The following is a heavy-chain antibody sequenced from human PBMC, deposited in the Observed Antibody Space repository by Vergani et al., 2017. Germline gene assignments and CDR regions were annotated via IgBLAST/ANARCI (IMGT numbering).Heavy chain of an antibody. Sequence: EVQLLQSGAEVKKPGESLKISCKRSGYSFTSYWIGWVRQMPGKGLEWMGLIYPGDSDTRYSPSFQGQVTISADKSSNTTYLQWGSLKASDTAMYYCAGRQQLVPYADDYWGQGTLVTVSS. D-gene: IGHD6-13*01. V-gene: IGHV5-51*01. J-gene: IGHJ4*02. CDR1: GYSFTSYW. CDR3: AGRQQLVPYADDY. CDR2: IYPGDSDT.